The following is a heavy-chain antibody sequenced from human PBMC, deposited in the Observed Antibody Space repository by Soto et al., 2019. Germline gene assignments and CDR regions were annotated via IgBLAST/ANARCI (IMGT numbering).Heavy chain of an antibody. J-gene: IGHJ1*01. V-gene: IGHV1-3*01. Sequence: ASVKVSCKASGYTFTSYAMHWVRQAPGQRLEWMGWINAGNGNTKYSQKFQGRVTITRDTSASTAYMELNSLRAEDTAVYYCATDQSRQRWLAGAEYCQHWGQGTLVTVSS. CDR1: GYTFTSYA. D-gene: IGHD6-19*01. CDR3: ATDQSRQRWLAGAEYCQH. CDR2: INAGNGNT.